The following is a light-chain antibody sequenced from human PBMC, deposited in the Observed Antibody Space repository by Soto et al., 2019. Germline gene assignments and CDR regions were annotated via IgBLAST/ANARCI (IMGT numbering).Light chain of an antibody. CDR2: AAS. CDR1: QSISSY. V-gene: IGKV1-39*01. J-gene: IGKJ3*01. Sequence: DIQMTQSPSSLSASVGDRVTITCRASQSISSYLNWYQQKPGKAPKLLIYAASSLQSGVPSRFSGSGSGTDCTLTISSLQPEDFATYYCQQSYSTHTFGPGTKVDIK. CDR3: QQSYSTHT.